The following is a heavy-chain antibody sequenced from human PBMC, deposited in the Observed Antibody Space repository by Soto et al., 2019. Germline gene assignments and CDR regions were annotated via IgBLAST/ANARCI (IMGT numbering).Heavy chain of an antibody. V-gene: IGHV3-30-3*01. Sequence: QVQLVESGGGVAKPGRSLSLSCAASGFTFISFALHWVRQAQGKGLEWVAVISYDGSNKYYADSVKGRFTISRDNSKNTLYLQMNSLRAEDTAVYYCARDKPGGIDYWGQGTLVTVSS. CDR1: GFTFISFA. CDR2: ISYDGSNK. D-gene: IGHD1-26*01. J-gene: IGHJ4*02. CDR3: ARDKPGGIDY.